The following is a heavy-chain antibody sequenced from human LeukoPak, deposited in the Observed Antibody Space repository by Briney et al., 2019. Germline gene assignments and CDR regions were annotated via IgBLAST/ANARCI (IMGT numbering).Heavy chain of an antibody. CDR2: LSKSGST. Sequence: SETLSLACAVSGGSISSYSRSWICLPPGKGLEWVGYLSKSGSTKYTPSPKSRVTIFGDTSKKQFFLKLSSVTAADTAMYYCARARYVNSFYAFDIWGQGTLATVSS. CDR3: ARARYVNSFYAFDI. D-gene: IGHD3-9*01. J-gene: IGHJ3*02. V-gene: IGHV4-59*01. CDR1: GGSISSYS.